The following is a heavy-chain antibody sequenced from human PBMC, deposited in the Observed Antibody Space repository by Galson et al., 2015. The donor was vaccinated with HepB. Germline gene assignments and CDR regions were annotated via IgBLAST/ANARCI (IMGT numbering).Heavy chain of an antibody. D-gene: IGHD3-3*01. CDR1: GFTFSSYS. Sequence: SLRLFCAPSGFTFSSYSMNWVRQATGKGLELVSSISSSSSYIYYADSVNGRFTISRDNAKNSLYLQMNSLRAEDTAVYYCARAKYYDFCSGSPPLPYYYYYGMDVWGQGTTVTVSS. CDR2: ISSSSSYI. J-gene: IGHJ6*02. CDR3: ARAKYYDFCSGSPPLPYYYYYGMDV. V-gene: IGHV3-21*01.